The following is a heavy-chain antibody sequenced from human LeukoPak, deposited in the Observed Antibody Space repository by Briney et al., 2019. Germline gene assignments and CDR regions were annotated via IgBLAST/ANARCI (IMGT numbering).Heavy chain of an antibody. CDR2: ISAYNGNT. D-gene: IGHD6-13*01. CDR1: GYTFTSYG. J-gene: IGHJ4*02. V-gene: IGHV1-18*01. Sequence: ASVKVSCKASGYTFTSYGISWVRQAPGQGLEWMGWISAYNGNTNYAQKLQGRVTMTTDTSTSTAHMELRSLRSDDTAVYYCARDIAAAGKAAGYWGQGTLVTVSS. CDR3: ARDIAAAGKAAGY.